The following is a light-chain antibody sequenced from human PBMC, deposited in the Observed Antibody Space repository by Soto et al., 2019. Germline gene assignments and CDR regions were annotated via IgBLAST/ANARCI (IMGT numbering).Light chain of an antibody. J-gene: IGLJ2*01. V-gene: IGLV7-46*01. CDR3: LLSYRGAHVV. CDR1: TGAVTSGHY. CDR2: DTS. Sequence: QAVVTQEPSLTVSPGGTVTLTCGSSTGAVTSGHYLYWFQQKPGQAPRTLIYDTSNKHSWTPARFSGSVLGGKAALTLSGAQHEDEAYYYSLLSYRGAHVVFGGGTKLTVL.